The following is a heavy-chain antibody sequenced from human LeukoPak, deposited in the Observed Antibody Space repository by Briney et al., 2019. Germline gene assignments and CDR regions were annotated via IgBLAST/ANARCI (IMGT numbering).Heavy chain of an antibody. CDR1: GFIFNEYA. Sequence: GRSLRPSCAASGFIFNEYAMHWVRQAPGKGLEWVATITHDANTAYYADSVKGRFTISRDNSKNTVSLQMNSLRPDDTALYHCVKDDNHFGSTETDHWGQGNLVTVSS. V-gene: IGHV3-30-3*01. D-gene: IGHD3-10*01. CDR2: ITHDANTA. CDR3: VKDDNHFGSTETDH. J-gene: IGHJ4*02.